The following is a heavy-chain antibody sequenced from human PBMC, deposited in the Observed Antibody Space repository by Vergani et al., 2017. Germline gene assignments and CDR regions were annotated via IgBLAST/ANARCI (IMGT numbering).Heavy chain of an antibody. V-gene: IGHV1-69*12. CDR3: ARDRELGYGDPDAFDI. D-gene: IGHD4-17*01. J-gene: IGHJ3*02. CDR2: IIPIFGTA. CDR1: GGTFSSYA. Sequence: QVQLVQSGAEVKKPGSSVKVSCKAFGGTFSSYAISWVRQAPGQGLEWMGGIIPIFGTANYAQKFQGRVTITADESTSTAYMELSSLRSEDTAVYYCARDRELGYGDPDAFDIWGQGTMVTVSS.